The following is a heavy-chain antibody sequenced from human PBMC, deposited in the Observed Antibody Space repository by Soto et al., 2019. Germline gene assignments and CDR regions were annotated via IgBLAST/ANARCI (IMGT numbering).Heavy chain of an antibody. D-gene: IGHD4-4*01. V-gene: IGHV4-31*03. Sequence: SETLSLTCTVSGGSISSGGYYWSWIRQHPGKGLEWIGYIYYSGSTYYNPSLKSRVTISVDTSKNQFSLKLSSVTAADTAVYYCARDKEMTPYSNYFDYWGQGTLVTVSS. CDR2: IYYSGST. J-gene: IGHJ4*02. CDR3: ARDKEMTPYSNYFDY. CDR1: GGSISSGGYY.